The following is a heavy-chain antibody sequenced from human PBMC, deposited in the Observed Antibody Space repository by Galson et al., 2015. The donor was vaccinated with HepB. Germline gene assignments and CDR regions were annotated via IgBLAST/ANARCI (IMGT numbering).Heavy chain of an antibody. J-gene: IGHJ4*02. D-gene: IGHD6-13*01. CDR2: ISGSGGST. Sequence: SLRLSCAASGFTVNNYVMNWVRQSPGKGLEWVASISGSGGSTYYGGSVKGRFTISRDNSRNTVFLHMNRLRAEDTAVYYCAKNSGSNWFVPYHFDSWGQGTLVTVSS. V-gene: IGHV3-23*01. CDR1: GFTVNNYV. CDR3: AKNSGSNWFVPYHFDS.